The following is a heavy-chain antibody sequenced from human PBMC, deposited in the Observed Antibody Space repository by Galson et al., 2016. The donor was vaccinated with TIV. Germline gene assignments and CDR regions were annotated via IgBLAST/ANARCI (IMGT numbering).Heavy chain of an antibody. CDR3: ATVAWFPGLSLDS. D-gene: IGHD3-22*01. J-gene: IGHJ4*02. CDR2: FDPEQHKK. V-gene: IGHV1-24*01. Sequence: SVKVSCKVSGDSLSDLSMHWVRQAPGKGLEWMGGFDPEQHKKIYAQKLQGRVTVTEGTATDTAYMELNNLRSDDTAVYYCATVAWFPGLSLDSWGQGTLVIVSS. CDR1: GDSLSDLS.